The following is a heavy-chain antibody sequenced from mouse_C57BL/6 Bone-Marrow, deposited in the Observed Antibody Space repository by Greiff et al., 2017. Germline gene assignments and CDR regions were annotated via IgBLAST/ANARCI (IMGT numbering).Heavy chain of an antibody. V-gene: IGHV1-4*01. CDR3: ARRWYYFDY. J-gene: IGHJ2*01. CDR1: GYTFTSYT. Sequence: QVQLKESGAELARPGASVKMSCKASGYTFTSYTMHWVKQRPRQGLEWIGYINPSSGYTKYNQKFKDKATLTADKSSSTAYMQLSSLTSEDSAVYYCARRWYYFDYWGQGTTLTVSS. CDR2: INPSSGYT.